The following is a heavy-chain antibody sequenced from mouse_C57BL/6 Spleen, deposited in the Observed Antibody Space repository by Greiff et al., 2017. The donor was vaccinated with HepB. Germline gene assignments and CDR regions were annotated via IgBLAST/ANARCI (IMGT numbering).Heavy chain of an antibody. CDR1: GYTFTGYW. D-gene: IGHD2-3*01. V-gene: IGHV1-9*01. J-gene: IGHJ1*03. Sequence: VQLQQPGAELMKPGASVKLSCKATGYTFTGYWIEWVKQRPGHGLEWIGEILPGSSSTNYNEKFKGKATFTADTSSNTAYMQLSSLTTEDSAIYYCAVSRDDYYSHWYFDDWGTGTTVTVSS. CDR2: ILPGSSST. CDR3: AVSRDDYYSHWYFDD.